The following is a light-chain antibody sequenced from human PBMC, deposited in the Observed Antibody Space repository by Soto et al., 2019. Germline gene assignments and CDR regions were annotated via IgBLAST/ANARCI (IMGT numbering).Light chain of an antibody. Sequence: EIVLTQSPGTLSLSPGERAILSCRASQSINNRYLAWYQQMPGRAPRLLIHGASSRAADIPDRFSGSGSGTDFTLTINRLEPEDFSVYYCQHYNSYSEAFGQGTKVELK. V-gene: IGKV3-20*01. CDR3: QHYNSYSEA. CDR2: GAS. CDR1: QSINNRY. J-gene: IGKJ1*01.